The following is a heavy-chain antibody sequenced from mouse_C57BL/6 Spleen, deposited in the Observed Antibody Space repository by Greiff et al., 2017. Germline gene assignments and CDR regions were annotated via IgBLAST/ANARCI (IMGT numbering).Heavy chain of an antibody. CDR2: INPNNGGT. CDR1: GYTFTDYY. CDR3: ARDAHFAY. V-gene: IGHV1-26*01. J-gene: IGHJ3*01. Sequence: VQLQQSGPELVKPGASVKISCKAFGYTFTDYYMNWVKQSHGKSLEWIGDINPNNGGTSYNQKFKGKATLTVDKSSSTAYMELRSLTSEDSAVYYCARDAHFAYWGQGTLVTVSA.